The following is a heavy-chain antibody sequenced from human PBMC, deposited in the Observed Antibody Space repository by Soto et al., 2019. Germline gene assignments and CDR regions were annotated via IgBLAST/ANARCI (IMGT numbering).Heavy chain of an antibody. D-gene: IGHD2-21*02. J-gene: IGHJ4*02. CDR3: AKDLGYCGGDCYSLDY. V-gene: IGHV3-23*01. CDR1: GFTFSSYA. Sequence: QPGGSLRLSCAASGFTFSSYAMSWVRQAPGKGLEWVSAISGSGGSTYYADSVKGRFTISRDNSKNTLYLQMNSLRAEDTAVYYCAKDLGYCGGDCYSLDYWGQGTLVTVSS. CDR2: ISGSGGST.